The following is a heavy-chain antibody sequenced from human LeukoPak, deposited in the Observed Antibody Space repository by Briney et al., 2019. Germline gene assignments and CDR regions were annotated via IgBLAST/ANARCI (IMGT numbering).Heavy chain of an antibody. CDR3: ARGPNYDDRVDYRGS. CDR2: IKQGGSEK. V-gene: IGHV3-7*01. J-gene: IGHJ4*02. D-gene: IGHD4-17*01. Sequence: GGSLRLSCAASGFTFSRHWMTWVRQAPGKGLEWVASIKQGGSEKYYADSVKGRFTVSRDNAKNSLYLQMNSLSAGDTAVYYCARGPNYDDRVDYRGSWGQGTQVTVSS. CDR1: GFTFSRHW.